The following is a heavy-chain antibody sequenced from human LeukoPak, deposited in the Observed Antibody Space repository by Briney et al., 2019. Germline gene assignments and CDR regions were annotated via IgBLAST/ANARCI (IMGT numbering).Heavy chain of an antibody. CDR1: GFTFSSYW. Sequence: PGGSLRLSCEASGFTFSSYWMLWVRQAPGKGLVWISRINVDGGTTDYADSVRGRFTISRDNAKNTLYLQMNNLRAEDTAVYYWARDMTGPLDYWGQGTLVTASS. J-gene: IGHJ4*02. CDR2: INVDGGTT. D-gene: IGHD1-20*01. CDR3: ARDMTGPLDY. V-gene: IGHV3-74*01.